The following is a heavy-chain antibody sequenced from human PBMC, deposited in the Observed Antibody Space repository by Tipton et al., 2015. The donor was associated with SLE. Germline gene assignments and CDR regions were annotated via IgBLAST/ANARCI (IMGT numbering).Heavy chain of an antibody. CDR3: ARRPASRSYYNAYYYDYMDV. Sequence: TLSLTCTVYGASFTDHYWSWIRQSPGRGLEWIGYIHYSGSTNYNPSLKTRVTISVDTSKNQFSLKLHSVTAADTAIYYCARRPASRSYYNAYYYDYMDVWGKGTTVTVSS. V-gene: IGHV4-59*11. J-gene: IGHJ6*03. CDR1: GASFTDHY. D-gene: IGHD3-10*01. CDR2: IHYSGST.